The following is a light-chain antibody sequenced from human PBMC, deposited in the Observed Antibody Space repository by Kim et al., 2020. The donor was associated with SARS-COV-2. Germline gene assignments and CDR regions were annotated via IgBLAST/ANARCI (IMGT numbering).Light chain of an antibody. Sequence: ATINCKSSQNVLYSSNNKDYLAWYQQKPGQPPKLLIYWASTRESGVPARFSGSGSGTDFTLTISSLQAEDVAVYYCQQYYTTPRTFGQGTKVDIK. J-gene: IGKJ1*01. CDR1: QNVLYSSNNKDY. CDR3: QQYYTTPRT. CDR2: WAS. V-gene: IGKV4-1*01.